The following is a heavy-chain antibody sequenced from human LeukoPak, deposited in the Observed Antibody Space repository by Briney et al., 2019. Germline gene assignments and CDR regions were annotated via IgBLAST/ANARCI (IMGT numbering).Heavy chain of an antibody. D-gene: IGHD1-26*01. V-gene: IGHV3-30-3*01. Sequence: GGSLRLSCAASGFTFSSYAMHWVRQAPGKGMEWVAVISYDGSNKYYADSVKGRFTISRDNSKNTLYLQMNSLRAEDTAVYYCARAKWELRTRYFDYWGQGTLVTVSS. J-gene: IGHJ4*02. CDR2: ISYDGSNK. CDR3: ARAKWELRTRYFDY. CDR1: GFTFSSYA.